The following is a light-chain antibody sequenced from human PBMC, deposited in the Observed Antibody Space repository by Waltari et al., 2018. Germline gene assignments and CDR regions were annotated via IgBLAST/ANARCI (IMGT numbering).Light chain of an antibody. J-gene: IGKJ4*01. Sequence: EIVMTQSPATLSVSPGERATLSCRASQSVSSNLAWYQQKPGQAPRLLSYGASTRATGIPAMFSGSGSGTEFTLTISSLQSEDFAVYYCQQYNNWPPHTFGGGTKVEIK. CDR2: GAS. CDR3: QQYNNWPPHT. CDR1: QSVSSN. V-gene: IGKV3-15*01.